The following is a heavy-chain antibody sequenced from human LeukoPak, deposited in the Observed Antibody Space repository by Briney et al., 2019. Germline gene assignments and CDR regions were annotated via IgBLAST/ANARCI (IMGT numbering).Heavy chain of an antibody. J-gene: IGHJ4*02. Sequence: GGSLRLSCAASGFTFSTYDMHWVRQVSGKGLEWVSSIGTIGDTFYPGSVKGRFTISRENAKNSLYLQMNGLRAGDAAVYYCATKQWLAPPPDSWGQGTPVTVSS. V-gene: IGHV3-13*01. CDR2: IGTIGDT. CDR1: GFTFSTYD. D-gene: IGHD6-19*01. CDR3: ATKQWLAPPPDS.